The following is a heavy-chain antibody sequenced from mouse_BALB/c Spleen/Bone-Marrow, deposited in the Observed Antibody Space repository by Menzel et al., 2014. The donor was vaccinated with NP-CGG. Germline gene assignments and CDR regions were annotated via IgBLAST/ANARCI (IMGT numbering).Heavy chain of an antibody. J-gene: IGHJ2*01. CDR2: INPYNGDT. CDR1: GYSFTGYF. Sequence: VQLQQPGPELVKPGASVKISCKASGYSFTGYFMNWVKQSHGKSLEWIGRINPYNGDTFYNQKFKGKATLTVDKSSSTAHMELLSLTSEDSAVYYCGRGAYYYGSSYYFDYWGQGTTLPVSS. V-gene: IGHV1-37*01. D-gene: IGHD1-1*01. CDR3: GRGAYYYGSSYYFDY.